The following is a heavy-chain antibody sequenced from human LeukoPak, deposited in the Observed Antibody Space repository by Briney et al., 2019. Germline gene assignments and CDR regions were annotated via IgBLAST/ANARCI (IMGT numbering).Heavy chain of an antibody. CDR1: GFTFSSKW. J-gene: IGHJ4*02. CDR3: ARDFSEESPGDDFDF. Sequence: LPGGSLRLSCAVSGFTFSSKWMHWVRHVPGKGLMWVSRITPDGYFTNCADSVKGRFTTSRDNSKNTLYLEMNNLRAEDTGLYYCARDFSEESPGDDFDFWGQGTLVTVSS. V-gene: IGHV3-74*01. D-gene: IGHD3-16*01. CDR2: ITPDGYFT.